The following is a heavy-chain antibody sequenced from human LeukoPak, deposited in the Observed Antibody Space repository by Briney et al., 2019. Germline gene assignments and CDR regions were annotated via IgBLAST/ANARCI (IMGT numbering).Heavy chain of an antibody. CDR3: ARHPVPAAIRNRIYYSFYMDV. CDR1: VGSISSFF. Sequence: PSETLSLTCTVSVGSISSFFWSWIRQPPGKGLEWISYIYYSGGTNYNPSLNSRVTISVDTSKNQFSLKLGSVTAADTAVYYCARHPVPAAIRNRIYYSFYMDVWGKGTTVTVSS. D-gene: IGHD2-2*01. V-gene: IGHV4-59*08. CDR2: IYYSGGT. J-gene: IGHJ6*03.